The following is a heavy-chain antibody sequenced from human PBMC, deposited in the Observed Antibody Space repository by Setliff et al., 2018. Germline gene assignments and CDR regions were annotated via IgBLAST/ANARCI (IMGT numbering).Heavy chain of an antibody. V-gene: IGHV4-34*01. J-gene: IGHJ6*03. D-gene: IGHD2-15*01. CDR1: GGSFSGYY. Sequence: SETLSLTCAVYGGSFSGYYWSWIRQPPGQGLEWIGEINHSGSTNYNPSLKSRVTISVDTSKNQFSLKLSSVTAADTAVYYCARGTVVVAATRFYYYYYMDVWGKGTTVTVSS. CDR3: ARGTVVVAATRFYYYYYMDV. CDR2: INHSGST.